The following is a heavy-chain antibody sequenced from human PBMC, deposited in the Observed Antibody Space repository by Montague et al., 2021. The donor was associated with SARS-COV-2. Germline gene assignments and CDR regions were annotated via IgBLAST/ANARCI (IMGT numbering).Heavy chain of an antibody. V-gene: IGHV3-7*01. CDR3: ARDPNSSGGNMGSF. J-gene: IGHJ4*01. CDR1: GFAFSSSW. Sequence: SLRLSCAASGFAFSSSWMSWVRQSPGKGLEWVVIMKYDGSEKYYVDSVKGRFTISRDNARRSVFLQMNSLRAEDTAVYFCARDPNSSGGNMGSFWGRGTLVSVSS. CDR2: MKYDGSEK. D-gene: IGHD6-19*01.